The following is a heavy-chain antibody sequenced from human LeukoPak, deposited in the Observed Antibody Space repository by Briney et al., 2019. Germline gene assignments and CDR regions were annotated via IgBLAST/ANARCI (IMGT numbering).Heavy chain of an antibody. J-gene: IGHJ4*02. CDR3: AKDYDFWSGHNPDY. CDR2: IRYDGSNK. Sequence: GGSLRLSCAASGFTFSSYGMHWVRQAPGKGLEWVAFIRYDGSNKYYADSVKGRFTFSRDNSKNTLYLRMNSLRAEDTAVYYCAKDYDFWSGHNPDYWGQGTLVTVSS. D-gene: IGHD3-3*01. V-gene: IGHV3-30*02. CDR1: GFTFSSYG.